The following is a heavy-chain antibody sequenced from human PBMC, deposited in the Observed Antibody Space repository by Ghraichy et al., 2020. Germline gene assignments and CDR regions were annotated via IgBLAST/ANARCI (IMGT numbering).Heavy chain of an antibody. J-gene: IGHJ6*02. V-gene: IGHV3-48*02. CDR1: GFTFSSYS. CDR2: ISSSSSTI. Sequence: GGSLRLSCAASGFTFSSYSMNWVRQAPGKGLEWVSYISSSSSTIYNADSVKGRFTISRDNAKNSLYLQMNSMRDEDTAVYYWARGVSSLGYYYYGMDVWGQGTTVTVSS. CDR3: ARGVSSLGYYYYGMDV. D-gene: IGHD3-16*01.